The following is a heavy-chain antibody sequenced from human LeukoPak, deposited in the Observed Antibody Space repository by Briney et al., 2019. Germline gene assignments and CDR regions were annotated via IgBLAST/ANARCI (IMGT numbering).Heavy chain of an antibody. D-gene: IGHD4-23*01. Sequence: SETLSLTCAVYGGSFSGYYWSWIRQPPGKGLEWIGEINHSGSTNYNPSLKSRVTISVDTSKNQFSLKLSSVTAADTAVYYCARVLGGNPLDYWGQGTLVTVSS. V-gene: IGHV4-34*01. CDR2: INHSGST. CDR1: GGSFSGYY. CDR3: ARVLGGNPLDY. J-gene: IGHJ4*02.